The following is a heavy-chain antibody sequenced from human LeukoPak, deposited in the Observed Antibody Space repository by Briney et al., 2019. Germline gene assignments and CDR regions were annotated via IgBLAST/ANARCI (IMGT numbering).Heavy chain of an antibody. CDR3: ARHENDVVVVPGRPFVS. D-gene: IGHD2-2*01. CDR2: ISYGGTT. Sequence: PSETLSLTCTVSGGSIGSYYWSWIRQSPGEGLEWIAYISYGGTTMYNLSLKSRVAISVDPSENQVSLNLSSVTAADTAVYYCARHENDVVVVPGRPFVSWGQGTLVIVSS. CDR1: GGSIGSYY. V-gene: IGHV4-59*08. J-gene: IGHJ5*01.